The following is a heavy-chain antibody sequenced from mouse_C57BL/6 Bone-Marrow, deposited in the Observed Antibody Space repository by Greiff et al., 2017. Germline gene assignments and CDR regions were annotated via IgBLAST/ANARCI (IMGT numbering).Heavy chain of an antibody. CDR2: IDPSDSYT. V-gene: IGHV1-69*01. CDR3: AIYYVDY. J-gene: IGHJ2*01. CDR1: GYTFTSYW. Sequence: VQLQQPGAELVMPGASVKLSCKASGYTFTSYWMHWVKQRPGQGLEWIGEIDPSDSYTNYNQKFKGKATLTVDKSSSTAYMQLSSLTSEDSAVYYCAIYYVDYWGQGTTLTVSS.